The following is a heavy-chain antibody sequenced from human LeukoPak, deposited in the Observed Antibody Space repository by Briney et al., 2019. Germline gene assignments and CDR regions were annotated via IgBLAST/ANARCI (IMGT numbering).Heavy chain of an antibody. CDR3: AKSLRPARSYYYYGMDV. D-gene: IGHD6-6*01. CDR1: GFTFSSYG. V-gene: IGHV3-30*18. CDR2: ISYDGSNK. J-gene: IGHJ6*02. Sequence: GGSLRLSCAASGFTFSSYGMHWVRQAPGKGLEWVAVISYDGSNKYYADSVKGRFTISRDNSKNTLYLQMNSLRAEDTAVYYCAKSLRPARSYYYYGMDVWGQGTTVTVSS.